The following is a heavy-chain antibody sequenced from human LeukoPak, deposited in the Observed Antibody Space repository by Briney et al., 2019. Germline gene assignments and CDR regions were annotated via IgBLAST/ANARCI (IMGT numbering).Heavy chain of an antibody. D-gene: IGHD2/OR15-2a*01. CDR2: ISSSGSAI. Sequence: TGGSLRLSCAASGFTFSSYEMNWVRQAPGKGPEWVSYISSSGSAIYYADSVKGRFTISRDNAKNSLYLQMNSLRVEDTAVYYCARDAHEGGGQYYSNWFDPWGQGTLVTVSS. CDR3: ARDAHEGGGQYYSNWFDP. CDR1: GFTFSSYE. V-gene: IGHV3-48*03. J-gene: IGHJ5*02.